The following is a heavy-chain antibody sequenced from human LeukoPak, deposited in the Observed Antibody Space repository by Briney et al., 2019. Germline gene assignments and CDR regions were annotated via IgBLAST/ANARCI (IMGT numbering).Heavy chain of an antibody. V-gene: IGHV4-39*01. D-gene: IGHD6-19*01. CDR1: GDSISSSSYY. CDR2: IYYSGST. J-gene: IGHJ4*02. CDR3: ARQSSGTHDY. Sequence: SETLSLTCTVSGDSISSSSYYGGWIRQPPGKGLEWIGSIYYSGSTYYNPSLKSRVTISVDTSKNQFSLKLSSVTAADTAVYYCARQSSGTHDYWGQGTLVTVSS.